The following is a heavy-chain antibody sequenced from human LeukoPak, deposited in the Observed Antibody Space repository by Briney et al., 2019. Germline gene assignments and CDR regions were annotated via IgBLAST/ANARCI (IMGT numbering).Heavy chain of an antibody. D-gene: IGHD3-3*01. CDR3: ARFLKESGQGHYYGMDV. CDR2: INHSGST. CDR1: GGSFSGYY. Sequence: PSETLSLTCAVYGGSFSGYYWSWIRQPPGKGLEWIGEINHSGSTNYNPSLKSRVTISVDTSKNQFSLKLSSVTAADTAVYYCARFLKESGQGHYYGMDVWGQGTTVTVSS. J-gene: IGHJ6*02. V-gene: IGHV4-34*01.